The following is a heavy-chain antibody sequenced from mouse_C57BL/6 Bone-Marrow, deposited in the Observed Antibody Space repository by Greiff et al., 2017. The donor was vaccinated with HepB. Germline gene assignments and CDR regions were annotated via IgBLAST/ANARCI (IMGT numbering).Heavy chain of an antibody. J-gene: IGHJ4*01. D-gene: IGHD3-1*01. CDR1: GYAFTNYL. V-gene: IGHV1-54*01. CDR3: ARSGMDY. CDR2: INPGSGGT. Sequence: VQGVESGAELVRPGTSVKVSCKASGYAFTNYLIEWVKQRPGQGLEWIGVINPGSGGTNYNEKFKGKATLTADKSSSTAYMQLSSLTSEDSAVYFCARSGMDYWGQGTSVTVSS.